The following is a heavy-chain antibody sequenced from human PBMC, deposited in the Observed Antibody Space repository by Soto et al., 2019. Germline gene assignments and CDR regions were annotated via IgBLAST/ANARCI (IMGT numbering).Heavy chain of an antibody. Sequence: QVQLVQSGAEVKKPGASVKVSCQTSGYTFTNYGISWVRQAPGQELEWMGWINPYNDNTRYTGKLQGRVTMTTDTSTSTAYMELTGLRSDDSAVYYCARDSASPNCLSASCPRGGWFDPWGQGTLLTVSS. V-gene: IGHV1-18*04. D-gene: IGHD2-2*01. CDR1: GYTFTNYG. CDR2: INPYNDNT. CDR3: ARDSASPNCLSASCPRGGWFDP. J-gene: IGHJ5*02.